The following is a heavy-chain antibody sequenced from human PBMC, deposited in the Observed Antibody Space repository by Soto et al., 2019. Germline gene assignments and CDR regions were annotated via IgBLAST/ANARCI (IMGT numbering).Heavy chain of an antibody. J-gene: IGHJ6*02. D-gene: IGHD2-2*01. V-gene: IGHV1-69*13. CDR2: IIPIFGTA. Sequence: GASVKVSCKASGGTFSSYAISWVRQAPGQGLEWMGGIIPIFGTANYAQKFQGRVTITADESTSTAYMELSSLRSEDTAVYYCARDLDIVVVPAAMRSTYYLYGMDVWGQGTTVTVSS. CDR1: GGTFSSYA. CDR3: ARDLDIVVVPAAMRSTYYLYGMDV.